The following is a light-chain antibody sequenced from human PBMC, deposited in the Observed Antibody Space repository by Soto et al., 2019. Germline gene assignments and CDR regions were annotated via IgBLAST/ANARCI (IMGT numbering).Light chain of an antibody. CDR2: DAS. V-gene: IGKV3-11*01. CDR3: QQRFNWPRVT. J-gene: IGKJ2*01. CDR1: QSVSSY. Sequence: EIVLTQSPATLSLSPGERATLSCRASQSVSSYLAWYQQKPGQAPRLLIYDASNRATGIPARFSGGGSGTDFTLTSSSLEAEYFAVYYCQQRFNWPRVTFGQGTKLEIK.